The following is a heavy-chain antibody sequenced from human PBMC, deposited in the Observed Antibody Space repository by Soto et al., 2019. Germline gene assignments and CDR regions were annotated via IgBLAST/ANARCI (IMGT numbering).Heavy chain of an antibody. V-gene: IGHV3-23*01. Sequence: GGSLRLSCAASGFTFSSYAMSWVRQAPGKGLEWVSVISASGITTYYADSVKGRFTISRDNSKNTLYLQMNSLRAEDTAVYYCAKGFAGYPAGMDVWGQGTTVTVSS. CDR1: GFTFSSYA. J-gene: IGHJ6*02. CDR2: ISASGITT. CDR3: AKGFAGYPAGMDV. D-gene: IGHD5-12*01.